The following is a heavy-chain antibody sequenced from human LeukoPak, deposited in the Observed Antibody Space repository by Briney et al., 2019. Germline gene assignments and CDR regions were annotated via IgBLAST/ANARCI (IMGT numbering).Heavy chain of an antibody. CDR2: ISGSGGDT. CDR3: AKKASRYSSDPFVY. CDR1: GFTFSSYA. Sequence: GGSLRLSCAASGFTFSSYAMSWVRQAPGKGLEWVSTISGSGGDTYYADSVKGRFTISRDNSKNTLYLQLNSLRAEDTAVYYCAKKASRYSSDPFVYWGKGNLVTVSS. J-gene: IGHJ4*02. D-gene: IGHD5-18*01. V-gene: IGHV3-23*01.